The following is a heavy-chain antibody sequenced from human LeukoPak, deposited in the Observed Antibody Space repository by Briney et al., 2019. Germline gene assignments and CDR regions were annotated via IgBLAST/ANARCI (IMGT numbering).Heavy chain of an antibody. Sequence: GGPLSLPCAASGFTLSSYRMHWVRQAPGKGLEWVVFIRYDGSNKYYADSVKGRFTIARDNSKNTLYLQMNSLRAEDTAVYYCAKSEFYCGSDCYSNFDYWGQGTLVTVSS. V-gene: IGHV3-30*02. CDR2: IRYDGSNK. CDR1: GFTLSSYR. D-gene: IGHD2-21*01. CDR3: AKSEFYCGSDCYSNFDY. J-gene: IGHJ4*02.